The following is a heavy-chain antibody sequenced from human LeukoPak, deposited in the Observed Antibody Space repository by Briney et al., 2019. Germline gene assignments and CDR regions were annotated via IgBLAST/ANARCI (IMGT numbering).Heavy chain of an antibody. CDR2: ISAYNGNT. CDR3: ARHLSYYDILTGYYRYYYYGMDV. J-gene: IGHJ6*02. Sequence: GASVKVSCKASGYTFTSYGISWVRQAPGQGLEWMGWISAYNGNTNYAQKLQGRVTMTTDTSTSTAYMELRSLRSDDTAVYYCARHLSYYDILTGYYRYYYYGMDVWGQGTTVTVSS. D-gene: IGHD3-9*01. V-gene: IGHV1-18*01. CDR1: GYTFTSYG.